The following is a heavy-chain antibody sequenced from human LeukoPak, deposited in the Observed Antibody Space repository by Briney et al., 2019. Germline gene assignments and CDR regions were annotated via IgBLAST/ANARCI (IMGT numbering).Heavy chain of an antibody. J-gene: IGHJ4*02. D-gene: IGHD5-18*01. CDR2: IYYSGST. V-gene: IGHV4-39*01. CDR3: ARRNGELWAAMGYYFDY. Sequence: SETLSLTCTVSGGSISSSSYYWGWIRQPPGKGLEWIGSIYYSGSTYYNPSLKSRVTISVDTSKNQFSLKLSSVTAADTAVYYCARRNGELWAAMGYYFDYWGQGTLVTVSS. CDR1: GGSISSSSYY.